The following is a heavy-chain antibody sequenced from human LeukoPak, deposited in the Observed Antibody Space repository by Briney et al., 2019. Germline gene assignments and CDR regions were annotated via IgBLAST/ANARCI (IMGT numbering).Heavy chain of an antibody. CDR2: ITPFNGNT. D-gene: IGHD2/OR15-2a*01. CDR3: APSTSSHYLSY. V-gene: IGHV1-45*02. Sequence: APVKVSCKASGYTFTYRYLHWVRQAPGQALEWMGWITPFNGNTNYAQKFQDRVTITRDRSMSIAYMELSSLRSEDTAMYYCAPSTSSHYLSYWGQGTLVTVSS. CDR1: GYTFTYRY. J-gene: IGHJ4*02.